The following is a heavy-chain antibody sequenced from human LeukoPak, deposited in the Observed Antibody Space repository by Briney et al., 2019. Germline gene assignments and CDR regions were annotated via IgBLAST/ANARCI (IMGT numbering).Heavy chain of an antibody. CDR3: AREAAMGTNWFDP. D-gene: IGHD5-18*01. V-gene: IGHV4-59*01. Sequence: PSETLSLTCTVSGGSISSYYWSWVRQPPGKGLEGMGYIYYSGSTNYNPSLKSRVTISVDTSKNPFSLKLSSVTAADPAVYYCAREAAMGTNWFDPWGQGTLVTVSS. J-gene: IGHJ5*02. CDR2: IYYSGST. CDR1: GGSISSYY.